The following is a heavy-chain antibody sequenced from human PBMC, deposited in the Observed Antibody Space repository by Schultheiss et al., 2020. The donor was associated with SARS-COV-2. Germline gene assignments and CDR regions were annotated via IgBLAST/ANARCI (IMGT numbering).Heavy chain of an antibody. CDR1: GFTFSSYW. D-gene: IGHD6-13*01. V-gene: IGHV3-74*01. CDR3: ARARAEQHLPFSWGPIPHPTTWFDP. J-gene: IGHJ5*02. Sequence: GESLKISCAASGFTFSSYWMHWVRQAPGKGLVWVSRINSDGSSTSYADSVKGRFTVSRDNAGNTLYLQMNNLRVEDTAMYYCARARAEQHLPFSWGPIPHPTTWFDPWGQGTLVTVSS. CDR2: INSDGSST.